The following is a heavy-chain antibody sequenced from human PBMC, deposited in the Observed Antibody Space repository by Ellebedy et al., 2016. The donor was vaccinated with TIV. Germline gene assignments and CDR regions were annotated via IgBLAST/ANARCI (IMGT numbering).Heavy chain of an antibody. D-gene: IGHD6-19*01. CDR3: ARVVAVAGELDY. J-gene: IGHJ4*02. CDR2: INPSGGST. Sequence: AASVKVSCKASGYTFTSYYMHWVRQAPGQGLEWMGIINPSGGSTSYAQKFQGWVTMTRDTSISTAYMELSRLRSDDTAVYYCARVVAVAGELDYWGQGTLVTVSS. V-gene: IGHV1-46*01. CDR1: GYTFTSYY.